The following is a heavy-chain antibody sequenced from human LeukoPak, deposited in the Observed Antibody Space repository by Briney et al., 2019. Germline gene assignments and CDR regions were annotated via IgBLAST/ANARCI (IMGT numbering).Heavy chain of an antibody. D-gene: IGHD6-19*01. J-gene: IGHJ4*02. Sequence: GGSLRLSCAASGFTFSSYAMSWVRQAPGKGLEWVSAISGSGGSTYYADSVKGRFTISRDNSKNTLYLQMNSLRAEDTAVYYCARDEAILQWLTNYWGQGTLVTVSS. CDR3: ARDEAILQWLTNY. CDR1: GFTFSSYA. CDR2: ISGSGGST. V-gene: IGHV3-23*01.